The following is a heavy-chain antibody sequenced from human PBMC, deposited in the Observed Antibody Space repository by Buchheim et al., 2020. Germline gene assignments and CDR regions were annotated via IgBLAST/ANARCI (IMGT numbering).Heavy chain of an antibody. Sequence: QVQLVESGGGVVQPGRSLRLSCAASGFTFSSYGMHWVRQAPGKGLEWVAVISYDGSNKYYADYVKGRFTISRDNSKHSLYLQMNSLRAEDTAVYYCAKDLRTMVRGVHYYYGMDGWGQGTT. CDR3: AKDLRTMVRGVHYYYGMDG. J-gene: IGHJ6*02. D-gene: IGHD3-10*01. CDR2: ISYDGSNK. V-gene: IGHV3-30*18. CDR1: GFTFSSYG.